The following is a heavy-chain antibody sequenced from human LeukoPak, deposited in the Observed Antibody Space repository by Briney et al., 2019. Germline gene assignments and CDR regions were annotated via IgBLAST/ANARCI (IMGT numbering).Heavy chain of an antibody. CDR1: GLTFSTYW. Sequence: GGSLRLSCAASGLTFSTYWMHWVRHAPGKGLVWVSRINTDGSSTSYADSVKGRFTISRDNAKNSLYLQMNSLRAEDTAVYYCARDREYYGSGSYPDYWGQGTLVTVSS. D-gene: IGHD3-10*01. V-gene: IGHV3-74*01. CDR3: ARDREYYGSGSYPDY. CDR2: INTDGSST. J-gene: IGHJ4*02.